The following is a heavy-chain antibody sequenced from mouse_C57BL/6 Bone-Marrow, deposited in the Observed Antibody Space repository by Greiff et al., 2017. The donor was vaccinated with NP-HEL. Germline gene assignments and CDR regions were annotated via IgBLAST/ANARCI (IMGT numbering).Heavy chain of an antibody. V-gene: IGHV1-64*01. CDR2: IHPNSGST. J-gene: IGHJ1*03. Sequence: QVQLQQPGAELVKPGASVTLSCKASGYTFTSYWMHWVKQRPGQGLEWIGMIHPNSGSTNYNEKFKSKATLTVDKSSSTAYMQRSSLTSEDSAVYYCAREGGNGYFDVWGTGTTVTVSA. D-gene: IGHD2-1*01. CDR3: AREGGNGYFDV. CDR1: GYTFTSYW.